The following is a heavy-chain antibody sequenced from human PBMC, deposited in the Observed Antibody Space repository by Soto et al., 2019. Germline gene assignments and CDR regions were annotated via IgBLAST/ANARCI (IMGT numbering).Heavy chain of an antibody. CDR2: SSYDGRET. CDR1: DFDLSSYG. Sequence: SLKISCAASDFDLSSYGIHWVRQAPGKGLEWVAASSYDGRETFYADSAKGRFTVSKEMSKNTAFLQMNALRHEDTAVYFCARDSGWPILNFDNWGQGTPVTVSS. D-gene: IGHD3-10*01. CDR3: ARDSGWPILNFDN. J-gene: IGHJ4*02. V-gene: IGHV3-30*03.